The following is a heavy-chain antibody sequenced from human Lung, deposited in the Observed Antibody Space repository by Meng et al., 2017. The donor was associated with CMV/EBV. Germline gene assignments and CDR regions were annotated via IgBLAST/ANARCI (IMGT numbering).Heavy chain of an antibody. Sequence: AEVKKPGASVNVSCKASGYTFNSYDINWVRQATGQGLEWMGWMNPNSGNTGYAQKFQGRVTMTRNTSISTAYMELSSLRSEDTAVYYCARGYCSGGSCPVFDPWGQGTLVTVSS. V-gene: IGHV1-8*01. CDR1: GYTFNSYD. D-gene: IGHD2-15*01. J-gene: IGHJ5*02. CDR2: MNPNSGNT. CDR3: ARGYCSGGSCPVFDP.